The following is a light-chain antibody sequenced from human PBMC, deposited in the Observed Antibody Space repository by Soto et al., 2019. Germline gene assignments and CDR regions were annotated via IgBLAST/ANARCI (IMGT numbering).Light chain of an antibody. CDR2: DAS. CDR3: QQRAKWPLFT. V-gene: IGKV3-11*01. CDR1: QSVSSY. Sequence: EIVLTQSPATLSLSPGERATLSCRASQSVSSYLAWYQQKPGQAPRLLIYDASNRAIGIPDRFSGSGSGTDFTLTISSLEPEDFAVYYCQQRAKWPLFTFGPGTKVDFK. J-gene: IGKJ3*01.